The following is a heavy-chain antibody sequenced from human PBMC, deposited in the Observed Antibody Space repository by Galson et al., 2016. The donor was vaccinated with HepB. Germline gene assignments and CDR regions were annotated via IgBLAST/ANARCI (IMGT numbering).Heavy chain of an antibody. D-gene: IGHD2-2*03. J-gene: IGHJ4*02. CDR1: GFTFSPYA. Sequence: SLRLSCAASGFTFSPYAMIWVRQAPGKGLEYVSPTNGNGDSTYYSDSVKGRFTISRDNSKNMQYLQMDSLRVGDMAVYFCARVGSGYDNWGQGTLVTVSS. CDR2: TNGNGDST. CDR3: ARVGSGYDN. V-gene: IGHV3-64*02.